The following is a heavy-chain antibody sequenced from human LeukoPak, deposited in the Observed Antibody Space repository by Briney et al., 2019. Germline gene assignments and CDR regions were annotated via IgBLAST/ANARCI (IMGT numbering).Heavy chain of an antibody. Sequence: PGGSLRLSCAASGLTFSSYWMHWVRQGPGKGLVWVSGINSDGRSTSYADSVKGRFTISRDNAENTLYLQMKSLRAEDTAVYYCVRRYCGGGSCYFDYWGQGILVTVSS. CDR2: INSDGRST. J-gene: IGHJ4*02. D-gene: IGHD2-15*01. V-gene: IGHV3-74*01. CDR1: GLTFSSYW. CDR3: VRRYCGGGSCYFDY.